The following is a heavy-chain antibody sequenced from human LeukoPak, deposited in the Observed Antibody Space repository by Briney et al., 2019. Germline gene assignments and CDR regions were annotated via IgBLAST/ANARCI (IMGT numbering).Heavy chain of an antibody. CDR2: INPSGGST. V-gene: IGHV1-46*01. D-gene: IGHD1-1*01. J-gene: IGHJ2*01. Sequence: ASVKVSCKASGYTFTSYDINWVRQAPGQGLEWMGIINPSGGSTSYAQKFQGRVTMTRDTSTSTVYMELSSLRSEDTAVYYCARDSDTELPQLWYFDLWGRGTLVTVSS. CDR3: ARDSDTELPQLWYFDL. CDR1: GYTFTSYD.